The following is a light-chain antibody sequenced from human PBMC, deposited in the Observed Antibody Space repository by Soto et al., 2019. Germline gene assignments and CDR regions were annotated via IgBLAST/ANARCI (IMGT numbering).Light chain of an antibody. CDR3: QQYQSYSRT. Sequence: IPMTPSPSTLSESGADRLILTFRASQSISDYLAWYQQKPGKAPKLLIYDASNLESGVPSTFSGSGSGTEFTLTISSLKPDDLATYYCQQYQSYSRTFGQGTKVDIK. J-gene: IGKJ1*01. CDR1: QSISDY. V-gene: IGKV1-5*01. CDR2: DAS.